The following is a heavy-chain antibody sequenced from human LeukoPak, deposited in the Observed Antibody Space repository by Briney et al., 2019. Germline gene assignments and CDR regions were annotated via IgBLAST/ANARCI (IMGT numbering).Heavy chain of an antibody. Sequence: PAESLRLSCAVSGFTFSTYAMGWVRQAPGKGLEWVSGLSGSGASTYYVDSVRGRFTISRDNSKNTLYLQMNSLRAEDTALYYCAKAVSSSTAGSDYWGQGTLVTVSS. D-gene: IGHD6-13*01. CDR1: GFTFSTYA. V-gene: IGHV3-23*01. CDR2: LSGSGAST. CDR3: AKAVSSSTAGSDY. J-gene: IGHJ4*02.